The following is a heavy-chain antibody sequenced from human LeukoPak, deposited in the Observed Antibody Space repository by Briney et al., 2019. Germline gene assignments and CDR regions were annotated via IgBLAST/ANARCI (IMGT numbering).Heavy chain of an antibody. CDR3: ARVGYCSSTSCTMSVWWFDP. J-gene: IGHJ5*02. CDR1: GGSISSYY. D-gene: IGHD2-2*01. CDR2: IYTSGST. V-gene: IGHV4-4*07. Sequence: SETLSLTCTVSGGSISSYYWSWIRQPAGKGLEWIGRIYTSGSTNYNPSLKSRVTMSVDTSKNQFSLKLSSVTAADTAVYYCARVGYCSSTSCTMSVWWFDPWGQGTLVTVSS.